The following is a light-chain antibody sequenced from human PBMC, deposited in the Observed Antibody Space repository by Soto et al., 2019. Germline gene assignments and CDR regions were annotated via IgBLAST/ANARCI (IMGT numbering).Light chain of an antibody. CDR2: AAS. CDR1: QGISSY. CDR3: LQHKNYPPWT. J-gene: IGKJ1*01. V-gene: IGKV1-9*01. Sequence: DIQLTQSPSFLSASVGDRVTITCRASQGISSYLAWYQQKPGKAPKLLIYAASTLQSGVPSRFSGSGSGTEFTLTISSLQPEDFATYYCLQHKNYPPWTFGQGTKVEIK.